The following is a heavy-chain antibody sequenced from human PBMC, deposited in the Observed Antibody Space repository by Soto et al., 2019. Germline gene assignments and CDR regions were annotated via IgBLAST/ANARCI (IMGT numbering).Heavy chain of an antibody. V-gene: IGHV4-31*03. CDR1: GGSISSSGYN. CDR2: ICYSGST. D-gene: IGHD3-10*01. CDR3: ARYGSGSYYPTTFDY. J-gene: IGHJ4*02. Sequence: QVQLQESGPGLVKPSQTLSLTCTVSGGSISSSGYNWSWIRQHPGKGLEWIGYICYSGSTYYNTSLKSRVTISVATSQNPFSLKLSSVPAADTAVYFCARYGSGSYYPTTFDYWGQGTLVTVSS.